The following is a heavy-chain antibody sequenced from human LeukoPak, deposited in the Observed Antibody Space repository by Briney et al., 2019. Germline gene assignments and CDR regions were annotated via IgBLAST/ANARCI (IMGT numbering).Heavy chain of an antibody. J-gene: IGHJ4*02. Sequence: SETLSLTCTVSGGSISSYYWSWIRQPPGKGLGWIGYIYYSGSTNYNPSLKSRVTISVDTSKNQFSLKLSSVTAADTAVYYCARANWNRHQFDYWGQGTLVTVSS. D-gene: IGHD1-1*01. CDR1: GGSISSYY. CDR2: IYYSGST. CDR3: ARANWNRHQFDY. V-gene: IGHV4-59*01.